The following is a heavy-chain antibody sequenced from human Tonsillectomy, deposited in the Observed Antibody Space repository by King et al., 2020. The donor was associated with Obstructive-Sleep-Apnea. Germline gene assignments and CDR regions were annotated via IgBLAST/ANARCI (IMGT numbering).Heavy chain of an antibody. D-gene: IGHD6-19*01. CDR3: TKDHYSSGYYLNYYGMDV. CDR1: GFIFDDYT. J-gene: IGHJ6*02. CDR2: ISRDGGST. V-gene: IGHV3-43*01. Sequence: VQLVESGGGVVQPGGSLRLSCAASGFIFDDYTMLWVRQAPGKGLEWVSLISRDGGSTHYADSVKGRFTISRDNSKNSLYLQMNSLRTEDTALYYCTKDHYSSGYYLNYYGMDVWGQGTTATISS.